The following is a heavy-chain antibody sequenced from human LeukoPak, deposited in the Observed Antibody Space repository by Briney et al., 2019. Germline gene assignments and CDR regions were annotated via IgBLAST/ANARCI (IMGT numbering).Heavy chain of an antibody. CDR3: ARVPVDYGDPFGMDV. CDR1: GGSISSYY. CDR2: IYYSGST. J-gene: IGHJ6*02. Sequence: PSETLSLTCTVSGGSISSYYWSWIRQPPGKGLEWIGYIYYSGSTNYNPSLKSRVTISVDTSKNQFSLKLSSVTAADTAVYYRARVPVDYGDPFGMDVWGQGTTVTVSS. D-gene: IGHD4-17*01. V-gene: IGHV4-59*01.